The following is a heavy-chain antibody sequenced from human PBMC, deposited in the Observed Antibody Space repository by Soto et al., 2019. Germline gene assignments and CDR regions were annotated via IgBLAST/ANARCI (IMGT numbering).Heavy chain of an antibody. D-gene: IGHD3-10*01. CDR1: GFTFSSYA. CDR2: ISGSGGST. J-gene: IGHJ4*02. V-gene: IGHV3-23*01. Sequence: GGSLRLSCAASGFTFSSYAMSWVRQAPGKRLEWVSAISGSGGSTYYADSVKGRFTISRDNSKNTLYLQMNSLRAEDTAVYYCAKENYGSGSYYNPPNYWGQGTLVTVSS. CDR3: AKENYGSGSYYNPPNY.